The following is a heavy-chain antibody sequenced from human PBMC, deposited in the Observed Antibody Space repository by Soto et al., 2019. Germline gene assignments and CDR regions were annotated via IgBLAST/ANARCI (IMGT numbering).Heavy chain of an antibody. CDR1: GGSISSYY. CDR3: ARDTRGMYSSSRTHYYYYFMDV. D-gene: IGHD6-6*01. V-gene: IGHV4-59*01. J-gene: IGHJ6*03. Sequence: SETLSLTCTVSGGSISSYYWSWIRQPPGKGLEWIGYIYYSGSTNYNPSLKSRVTISVDTSKNQFSLKLSSVTAADTAVYYCARDTRGMYSSSRTHYYYYFMDVWGKRTTVTVSS. CDR2: IYYSGST.